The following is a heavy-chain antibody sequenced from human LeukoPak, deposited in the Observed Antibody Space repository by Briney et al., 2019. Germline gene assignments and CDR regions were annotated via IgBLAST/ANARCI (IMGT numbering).Heavy chain of an antibody. J-gene: IGHJ4*02. Sequence: KTSETLSLTCTVSGGSISSYYWSWIRQPPGKGLEWIGYIYYSGSTNYNPSLKSRVTISVDTSKNQFSLKLSSVTAADTAVYYCARDGLLGSGGWVFDYWGQGTLVTVSS. V-gene: IGHV4-59*12. D-gene: IGHD2-15*01. CDR3: ARDGLLGSGGWVFDY. CDR2: IYYSGST. CDR1: GGSISSYY.